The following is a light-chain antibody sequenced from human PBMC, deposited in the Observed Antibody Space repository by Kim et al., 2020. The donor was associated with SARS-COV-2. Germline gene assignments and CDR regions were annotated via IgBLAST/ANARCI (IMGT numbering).Light chain of an antibody. CDR2: EVS. Sequence: FTTSCPGTSSDVGSYNLVSWYQQHPGKAPKLMIYEVSKRPPGVSNRFSGSKSGNTASLTISGLQAEDEADYYCCSYAGSSTSVVFGGGTQLTVL. CDR1: SSDVGSYNL. J-gene: IGLJ2*01. V-gene: IGLV2-23*02. CDR3: CSYAGSSTSVV.